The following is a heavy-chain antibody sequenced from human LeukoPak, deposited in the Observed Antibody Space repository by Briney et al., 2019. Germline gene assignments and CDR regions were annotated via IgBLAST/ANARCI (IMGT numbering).Heavy chain of an antibody. CDR3: ARGVVVTALRQYYYYMDV. D-gene: IGHD2-21*02. J-gene: IGHJ6*03. Sequence: SETLSLTCAVYGGSFSGYYWSWIRQPPGKGLDWMGEINHSGSTNYNPSLKSRVTISVDTSKNQFSLKLSSVTAADTAVYYCARGVVVTALRQYYYYMDVWGKGTTVTVSS. V-gene: IGHV4-34*01. CDR2: INHSGST. CDR1: GGSFSGYY.